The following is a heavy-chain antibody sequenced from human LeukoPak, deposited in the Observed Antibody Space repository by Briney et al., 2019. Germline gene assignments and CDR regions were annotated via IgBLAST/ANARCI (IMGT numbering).Heavy chain of an antibody. V-gene: IGHV6-1*01. CDR1: GDSVSSNSAA. Sequence: SQTLSLTCAISGDSVSSNSAAWNWIRQSRSRGLEWLVRTYYRSKWYNDYAVSVKSRISINPDTSKNQFSLQLNSVTPEDTAVYYCAKSNGWYSGCLDYWGQGTLVTVSS. CDR2: TYYRSKWYN. D-gene: IGHD6-19*01. J-gene: IGHJ4*02. CDR3: AKSNGWYSGCLDY.